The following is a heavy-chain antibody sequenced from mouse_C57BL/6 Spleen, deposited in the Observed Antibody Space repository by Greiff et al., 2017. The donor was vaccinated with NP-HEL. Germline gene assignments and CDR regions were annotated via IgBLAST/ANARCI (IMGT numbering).Heavy chain of an antibody. CDR3: ARIVAYYDYDGYAMDY. CDR2: IYPGSGST. J-gene: IGHJ4*01. CDR1: GYTFTSYW. D-gene: IGHD2-4*01. Sequence: VQLQQPGAELVKPGASVKMSCKASGYTFTSYWITWVKQRPGQGLEWIGDIYPGSGSTNYNEKFKSKATLTVDTSSSTAYMQLSSLTSEDSAVYYCARIVAYYDYDGYAMDYWGQGTSVTVSS. V-gene: IGHV1-55*01.